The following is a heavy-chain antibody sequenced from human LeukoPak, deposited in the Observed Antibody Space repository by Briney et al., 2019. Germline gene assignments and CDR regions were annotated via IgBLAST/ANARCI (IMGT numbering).Heavy chain of an antibody. CDR3: GGSAAHYYYMDV. J-gene: IGHJ6*03. CDR2: ISGSGGST. D-gene: IGHD2-2*01. Sequence: GGSLRLSCAASGFTVSVNYMSWVRQAPGKGLEWVSAISGSGGSTYYADSVKGRFTISRDNSKNTLYLQMNSLRAEDTAVYYCGGSAAHYYYMDVWGKGTTVTVSS. CDR1: GFTVSVNY. V-gene: IGHV3-23*01.